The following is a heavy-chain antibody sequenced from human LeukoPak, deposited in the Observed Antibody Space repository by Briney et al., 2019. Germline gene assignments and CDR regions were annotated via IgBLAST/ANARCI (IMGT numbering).Heavy chain of an antibody. J-gene: IGHJ4*02. CDR1: GGSISSYY. CDR3: ARVSGYYDSSGYYGIYSDY. CDR2: IYTSGST. Sequence: SETLSLTCTVSGGSISSYYWSWIRQPAGKGLEWIGRIYTSGSTNYNPSLKSRVTMSVDTSENQFSLKLSSVTAADTAVYYCARVSGYYDSSGYYGIYSDYWGQGTLVTVSS. D-gene: IGHD3-22*01. V-gene: IGHV4-4*07.